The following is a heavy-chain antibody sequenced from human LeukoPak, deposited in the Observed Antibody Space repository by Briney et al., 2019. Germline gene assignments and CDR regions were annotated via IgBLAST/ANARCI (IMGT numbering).Heavy chain of an antibody. CDR2: INTNSVGT. Sequence: SVTLSYNASGYTFTGYYMHWMRLAQAQGLEWMGWINTNSVGTNYAQKFQGRVTMTRDTSISTAYMELSRLRSDDTAVHYCARDQAGVMMWDYWGQGTLVTVSS. V-gene: IGHV1-2*02. CDR1: GYTFTGYY. CDR3: ARDQAGVMMWDY. J-gene: IGHJ4*02. D-gene: IGHD3-16*01.